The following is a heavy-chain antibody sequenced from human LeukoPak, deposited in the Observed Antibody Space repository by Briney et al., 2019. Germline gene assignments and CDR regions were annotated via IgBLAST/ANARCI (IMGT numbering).Heavy chain of an antibody. CDR3: ARDQGSMIVVRPTNWYFDL. Sequence: GGSLRLSCAASGFTFSSYAMSWVRQAPGKGLEWLANINQDGSEMYYVDSVKGRFTISRGNGKNSLYLQINSLRADDTAVYYCARDQGSMIVVRPTNWYFDLWGRGTLVTVSS. J-gene: IGHJ2*01. V-gene: IGHV3-7*01. CDR2: INQDGSEM. CDR1: GFTFSSYA. D-gene: IGHD3-22*01.